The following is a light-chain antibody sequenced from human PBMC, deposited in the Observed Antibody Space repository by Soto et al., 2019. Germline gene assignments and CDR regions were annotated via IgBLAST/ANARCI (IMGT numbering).Light chain of an antibody. V-gene: IGKV3-15*01. J-gene: IGKJ4*01. CDR1: QSISNN. Sequence: EVVMTQSPATLSVSPGERAALSCRASQSISNNLAWYQQKPGQAPRLLLYGASTRATGIPARFTGSGSGTEFTRSISSLQSEDVAVYYCQHYNDWPLTFGGGTKVEI. CDR3: QHYNDWPLT. CDR2: GAS.